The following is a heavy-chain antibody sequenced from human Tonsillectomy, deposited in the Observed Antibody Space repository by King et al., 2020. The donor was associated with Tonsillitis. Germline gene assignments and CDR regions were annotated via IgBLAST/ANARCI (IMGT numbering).Heavy chain of an antibody. Sequence: EQLVQSGAEVKKPGESLKISCKGSGYSFTSYWIVWVRQMPGKALEWMGIIYPGDSDTGYSPSFQGKVTISADKSISTAYLQWGSLKASDTAMYYCARSRGSSWANFDYWGQGTLVTVSS. J-gene: IGHJ4*02. CDR2: IYPGDSDT. D-gene: IGHD6-13*01. CDR3: ARSRGSSWANFDY. CDR1: GYSFTSYW. V-gene: IGHV5-51*01.